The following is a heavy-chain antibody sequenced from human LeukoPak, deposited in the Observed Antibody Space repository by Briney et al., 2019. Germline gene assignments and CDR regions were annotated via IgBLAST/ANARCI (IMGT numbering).Heavy chain of an antibody. V-gene: IGHV3-33*06. CDR3: AKDGTPGSYYMDV. CDR1: GFTFSSYG. D-gene: IGHD6-13*01. Sequence: GGSLRLSCAASGFTFSSYGMHWVRQAPGKGLEWMAVIWYDGSNKYYADSVKGRFTISRDNSENTLFLQMNSLRAEDTAVFYCAKDGTPGSYYMDVWGKGTTVTVSS. J-gene: IGHJ6*03. CDR2: IWYDGSNK.